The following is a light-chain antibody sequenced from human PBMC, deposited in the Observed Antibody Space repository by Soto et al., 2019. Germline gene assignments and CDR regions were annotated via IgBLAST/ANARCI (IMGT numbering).Light chain of an antibody. J-gene: IGKJ1*01. CDR2: DAS. Sequence: IPLTKSPASLSESPGDRATISCRASQSVSSYLAWYQQKPGKAPKLLIYDASTLESGVPSRFSGSGSGTDFTLTISSLQPEDFATYYCQQDNNYPLTFGQGTKVDIK. V-gene: IGKV1D-13*01. CDR3: QQDNNYPLT. CDR1: QSVSSY.